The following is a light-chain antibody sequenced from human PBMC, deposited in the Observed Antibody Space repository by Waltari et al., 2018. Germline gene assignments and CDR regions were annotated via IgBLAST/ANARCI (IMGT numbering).Light chain of an antibody. CDR3: QQYRGT. V-gene: IGKV1-5*03. CDR1: QSISSW. CDR2: KAS. Sequence: DIQMTQSPSTLSASVGDRVTITCRASQSISSWLAWNQQKPGKAPKLLIYKASSLESGVPSRFSGSGSGTEFTLTISSLQPDDFATYYCQQYRGTFGQGTKVEIK. J-gene: IGKJ1*01.